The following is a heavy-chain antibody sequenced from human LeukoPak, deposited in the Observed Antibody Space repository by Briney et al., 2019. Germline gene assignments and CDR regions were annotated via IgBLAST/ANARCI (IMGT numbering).Heavy chain of an antibody. CDR1: GFTLSHYG. V-gene: IGHV3-33*03. CDR3: ATKTGHCSGGSCYDY. J-gene: IGHJ4*02. CDR2: IWHDGSDK. Sequence: GRSLRLSCVVSGFTLSHYGMHWARQAPGKGLEWVAVIWHDGSDKYYADSVKGRFTISRDNSKNTLFLEMNSLRAEDTAVYYCATKTGHCSGGSCYDYWGQGTLVTVSS. D-gene: IGHD2-15*01.